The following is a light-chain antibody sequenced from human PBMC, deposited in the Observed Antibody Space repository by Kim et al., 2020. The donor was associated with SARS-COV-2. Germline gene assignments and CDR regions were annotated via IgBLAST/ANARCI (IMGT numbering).Light chain of an antibody. CDR3: SSYTTISTLV. CDR2: DVS. V-gene: IGLV2-14*03. J-gene: IGLJ2*01. CDR1: SSDVGGYNY. Sequence: QSALTQPASVSGSPGQSVTISCTGTSSDVGGYNYVSWYQQHPGKAPRLMIHDVSKRPSGVSNRFSGSKSGNTASLTVSGLQAEDEADYYCSSYTTISTLVFGGGTQLTVL.